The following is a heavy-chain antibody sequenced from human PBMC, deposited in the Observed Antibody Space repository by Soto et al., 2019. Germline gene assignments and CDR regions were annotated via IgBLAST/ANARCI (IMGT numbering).Heavy chain of an antibody. CDR1: GFTFSSYG. CDR3: ARDFRQGYDFWSGYYPAYGMDV. D-gene: IGHD3-3*01. CDR2: IWYDGSNK. V-gene: IGHV3-33*01. Sequence: GGSLRLSCAASGFTFSSYGMHWVRQAPGKGLEWVAVIWYDGSNKYYADSVKGRFTISRDNSKNTLYLQMNSLRAEDTAVYYCARDFRQGYDFWSGYYPAYGMDVWGQGTTVTVSS. J-gene: IGHJ6*02.